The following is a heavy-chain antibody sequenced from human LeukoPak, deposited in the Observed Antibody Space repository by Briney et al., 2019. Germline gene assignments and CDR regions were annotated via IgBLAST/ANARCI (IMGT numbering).Heavy chain of an antibody. CDR1: GGSISGGSYY. D-gene: IGHD7-27*01. CDR3: ASYWGSGANWFDP. CDR2: IYYSGST. V-gene: IGHV4-61*01. Sequence: SETLSLTCTVSGGSISGGSYYWSWIRQPPGKGLEWIGYIYYSGSTNYNPSLKSRVTISVDTSKNQFSLKLSSVTAADTAVYYCASYWGSGANWFDPWGQGTLVTVSS. J-gene: IGHJ5*02.